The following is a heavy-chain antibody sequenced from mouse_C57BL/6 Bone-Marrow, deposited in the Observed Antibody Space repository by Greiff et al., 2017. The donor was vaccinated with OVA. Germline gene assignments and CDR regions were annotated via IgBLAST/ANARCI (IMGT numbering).Heavy chain of an antibody. V-gene: IGHV1-62-2*01. CDR2: FYPGSGSI. Sequence: QVQLQQSGAELVKHGASVKLSCKASGYTFTEYTIHWVKQRSGQGLEWIGWFYPGSGSIKYNEKFKDKATLTADKSSSTVYMELSRLTSEDSAVYFCARHAFYGSSYEGYFDVWGTGTTVTVSS. D-gene: IGHD1-1*01. CDR3: ARHAFYGSSYEGYFDV. J-gene: IGHJ1*03. CDR1: GYTFTEYT.